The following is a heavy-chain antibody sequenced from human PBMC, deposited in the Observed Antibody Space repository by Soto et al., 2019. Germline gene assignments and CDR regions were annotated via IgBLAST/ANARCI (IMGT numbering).Heavy chain of an antibody. Sequence: EVQLLESGGGLVQPGGSLRLSCAASGFTFSSYAMSWVRQAPGKGLEWVSAISGSGGSTYYADSVKGRFTISRDNSKNPLYLQMNSLRAEDTAVYYCANPLLVAGNGYWGQGTLVTVSS. D-gene: IGHD6-19*01. J-gene: IGHJ4*02. V-gene: IGHV3-23*01. CDR3: ANPLLVAGNGY. CDR1: GFTFSSYA. CDR2: ISGSGGST.